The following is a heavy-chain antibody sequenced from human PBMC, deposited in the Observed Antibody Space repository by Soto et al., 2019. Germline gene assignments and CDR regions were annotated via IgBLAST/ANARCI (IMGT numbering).Heavy chain of an antibody. V-gene: IGHV3-48*03. Sequence: PGGSLRLSCAASGFTFSSYEMNWVRQAPGKGLEWVAYISGGGNVKNYADSVKGRFTISRDNAKNSMYLQMNSLRAEGTAVYHCARNMVRIPNWFDPWGQGTLVTVSS. CDR2: ISGGGNVK. D-gene: IGHD3-10*01. J-gene: IGHJ5*02. CDR1: GFTFSSYE. CDR3: ARNMVRIPNWFDP.